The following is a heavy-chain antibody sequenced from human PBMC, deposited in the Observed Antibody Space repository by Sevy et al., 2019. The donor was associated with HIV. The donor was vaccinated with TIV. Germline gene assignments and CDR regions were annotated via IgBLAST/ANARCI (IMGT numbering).Heavy chain of an antibody. CDR2: IKQDGSEK. Sequence: GGSLRLSCVASRFFFSGYWMTWIRLVPGKGLEWVANIKQDGSEKNYVDSVKGRFTIYRDNAKNSLYLQMNSLKVEDTAVYYCARDRTYGSFIDYWGQGTLVTVSS. V-gene: IGHV3-7*01. J-gene: IGHJ4*02. D-gene: IGHD3-10*01. CDR3: ARDRTYGSFIDY. CDR1: RFFFSGYW.